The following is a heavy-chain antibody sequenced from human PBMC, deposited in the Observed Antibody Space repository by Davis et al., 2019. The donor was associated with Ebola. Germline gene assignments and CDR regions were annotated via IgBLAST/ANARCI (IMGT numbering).Heavy chain of an antibody. D-gene: IGHD6-13*01. Sequence: PGGSLRLSCAASGFTVSSNYMSWVRQAPGKGLEWVSVIYSGGSTYYADSVKGRFTISRDNSKNTLYLQMNSLRAEDTAVYYCAREGEWDIAAGGYWGQGTLVTVSS. CDR3: AREGEWDIAAGGY. CDR1: GFTVSSNY. CDR2: IYSGGST. J-gene: IGHJ4*02. V-gene: IGHV3-53*01.